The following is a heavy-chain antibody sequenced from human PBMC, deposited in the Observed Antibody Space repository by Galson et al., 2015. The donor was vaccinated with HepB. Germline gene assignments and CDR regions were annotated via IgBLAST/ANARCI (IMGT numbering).Heavy chain of an antibody. CDR3: ARDQETEPLPGSWADI. D-gene: IGHD1-14*01. J-gene: IGHJ6*04. V-gene: IGHV4-59*01. CDR1: GASISSDF. Sequence: SETLSLTCTVSGASISSDFWSWIRQPPGKGLEWIASVYYSGITKYNPSLKSRVSISLDTSKNQFSLKLSSVTAADTAVYFCARDQETEPLPGSWADIWGNGTTVTVSS. CDR2: VYYSGIT.